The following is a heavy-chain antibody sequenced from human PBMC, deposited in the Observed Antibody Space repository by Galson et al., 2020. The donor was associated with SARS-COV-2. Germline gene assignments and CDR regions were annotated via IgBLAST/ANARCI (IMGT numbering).Heavy chain of an antibody. CDR2: ISDSGGNT. CDR1: GFTFSSYD. Sequence: GGSLRLSCAGSGFTFSSYDMSWVRQAPGKGLEWVSAISDSGGNTYYADSVKGRFTISRDNSKNTLYLQMNSLRDEDTAVYYCAKRSIQWELLFWFDPWGQGTLVTVS. D-gene: IGHD1-26*01. V-gene: IGHV3-23*01. CDR3: AKRSIQWELLFWFDP. J-gene: IGHJ5*02.